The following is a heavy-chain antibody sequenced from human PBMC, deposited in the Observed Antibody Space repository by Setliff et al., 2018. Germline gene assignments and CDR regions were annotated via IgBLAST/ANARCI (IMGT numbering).Heavy chain of an antibody. CDR3: ARGSTGIYDP. J-gene: IGHJ5*02. D-gene: IGHD1-1*01. Sequence: SETLSLTCTVSGVSVASHYWSWIRQAPGTGLEWIAYVRDNGETNQNPSLKSRVTISVDTSKNQFSLKMTSVTAADTAIYYCARGSTGIYDPWGQGILVTVSS. CDR1: GVSVASHY. CDR2: VRDNGET. V-gene: IGHV4-59*02.